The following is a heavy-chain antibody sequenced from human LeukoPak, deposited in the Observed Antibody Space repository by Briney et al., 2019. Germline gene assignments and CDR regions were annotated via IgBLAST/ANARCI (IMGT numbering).Heavy chain of an antibody. CDR3: ARGGGFEEVDQYFDY. V-gene: IGHV1-69*05. Sequence: ASVKVSCKASEGTFSSYAFSWVRQAPGQGLERMGGIIPIFGTANYAQKFQGRVTITTDESTSTAYMELSSQRPEDAAVYYCARGGGFEEVDQYFDYWGQGTLVTVSS. D-gene: IGHD2-15*01. CDR1: EGTFSSYA. J-gene: IGHJ4*02. CDR2: IIPIFGTA.